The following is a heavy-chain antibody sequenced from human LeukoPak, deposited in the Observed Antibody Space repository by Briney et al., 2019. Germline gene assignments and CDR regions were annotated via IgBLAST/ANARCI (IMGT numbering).Heavy chain of an antibody. CDR2: IYYTGST. CDR1: GGSISTYY. CDR3: ARWDDPTGTFDN. V-gene: IGHV4-59*01. Sequence: SETLSLTCPVSGGSISTYYWSWIRQPPGKGLEWIGYIYYTGSTNYNPSLESRVTISIDMSKNQFSLKLSSVTAADTAVYFCARWDDPTGTFDNWGQGTLVTVSS. D-gene: IGHD1-1*01. J-gene: IGHJ4*02.